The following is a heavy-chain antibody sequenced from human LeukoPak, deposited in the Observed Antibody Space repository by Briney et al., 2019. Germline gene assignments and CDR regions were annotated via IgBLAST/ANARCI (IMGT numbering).Heavy chain of an antibody. CDR2: ISPSGGST. D-gene: IGHD3-22*01. CDR3: ARDLYYYDSSGYSLNAFDI. J-gene: IGHJ3*02. Sequence: ASVKVSCKAFGYTFTSNYMHWVRQAPGQGPEWMGVISPSGGSTTYAQKFQGRVTLTRDMSTSTDYLELSSLRSEDTAVYYCARDLYYYDSSGYSLNAFDIWGQGTMVTVSS. V-gene: IGHV1-46*01. CDR1: GYTFTSNY.